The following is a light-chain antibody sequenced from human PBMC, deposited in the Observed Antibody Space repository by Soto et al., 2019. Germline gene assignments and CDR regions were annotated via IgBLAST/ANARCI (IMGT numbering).Light chain of an antibody. V-gene: IGLV2-14*01. CDR3: SSYTTSNTRQIV. Sequence: QSALTQPASVSGSPGQSITISCTGTSSDVGGYNYVSWYQQHPGKAPKFIIYDVSNRPSGVSNRFSGSKSGNTASLTISGLQAEDEADYYCSSYTTSNTRQIVFGTGTKVPVL. CDR1: SSDVGGYNY. CDR2: DVS. J-gene: IGLJ1*01.